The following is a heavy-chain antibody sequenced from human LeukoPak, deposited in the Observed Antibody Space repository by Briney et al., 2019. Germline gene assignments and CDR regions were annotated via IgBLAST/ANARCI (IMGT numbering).Heavy chain of an antibody. CDR2: ISYDGNKK. CDR3: ARELTQGDGTTGVNYYYYGMDV. V-gene: IGHV3-30*03. CDR1: GFTFSNYG. D-gene: IGHD1-1*01. Sequence: PGKSLRLSCAASGFTFSNYGIHWVRQAPGKGLEWVAVISYDGNKKYYAESVKGRFTISRDNSKNTLYLQMNSLRAEDTAVYYCARELTQGDGTTGVNYYYYGMDVWGKGTTVTVSS. J-gene: IGHJ6*04.